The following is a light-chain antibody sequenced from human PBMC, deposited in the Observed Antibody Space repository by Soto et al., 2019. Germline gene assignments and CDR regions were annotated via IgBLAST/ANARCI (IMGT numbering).Light chain of an antibody. V-gene: IGKV1-5*01. CDR3: QQYNSYSGT. Sequence: DIQMTQSPSTLSASVGDRVTITCRASQSISSWLAWYQQKPGKAPKLLIYDASSLESGVPSRFSGSGSGTEFTLTISSLQPDAFANYYCQQYNSYSGTLGQGTKVDIK. CDR1: QSISSW. J-gene: IGKJ1*01. CDR2: DAS.